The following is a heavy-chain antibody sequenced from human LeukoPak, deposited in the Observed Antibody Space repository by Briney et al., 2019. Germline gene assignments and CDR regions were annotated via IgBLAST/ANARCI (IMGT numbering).Heavy chain of an antibody. Sequence: PSETLSLTCVVYGGSFNDYYWSWIRQPPGKGLEWIGEINHRGSTNYNPSLKSRVTISVDTSKNQFSLKLSSVTAADTAVYYCARGVYCSGDSCYPYYYYYMDVWGKGTTVTVSS. J-gene: IGHJ6*03. CDR3: ARGVYCSGDSCYPYYYYYMDV. D-gene: IGHD2-15*01. CDR2: INHRGST. CDR1: GGSFNDYY. V-gene: IGHV4-34*01.